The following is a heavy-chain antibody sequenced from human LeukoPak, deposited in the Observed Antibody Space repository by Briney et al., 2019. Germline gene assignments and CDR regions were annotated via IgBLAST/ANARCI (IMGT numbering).Heavy chain of an antibody. CDR3: GRDALVGYFSYYYMDV. CDR2: ISNSGST. J-gene: IGHJ6*03. D-gene: IGHD2-15*01. CDR1: GGSISSHY. Sequence: SETLSLTCTVSGGSISSHYWTWIRQSPVKGLEWIGDISNSGSTSYNPSLKGRVTISIDTSKNQFSLKLSSVTAADTAVYYCGRDALVGYFSYYYMDVWGKGTTVTVS. V-gene: IGHV4-59*11.